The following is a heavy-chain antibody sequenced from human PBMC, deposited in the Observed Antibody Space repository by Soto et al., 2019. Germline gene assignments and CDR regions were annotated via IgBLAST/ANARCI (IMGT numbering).Heavy chain of an antibody. D-gene: IGHD3-3*01. CDR3: AKEPSGYYLIPPDY. Sequence: GGSLRLSCAASGFTFSSYSMSLVRQAPGKGLEWVSAISGSGGSTYYADSVKGRFTISRDNSKNTLYLQMNSLRAEDTAVYYCAKEPSGYYLIPPDYWGQGTPVTVSS. CDR2: ISGSGGST. J-gene: IGHJ4*02. CDR1: GFTFSSYS. V-gene: IGHV3-23*01.